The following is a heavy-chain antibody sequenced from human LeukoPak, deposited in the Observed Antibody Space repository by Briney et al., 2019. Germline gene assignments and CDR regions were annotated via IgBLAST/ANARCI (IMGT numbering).Heavy chain of an antibody. D-gene: IGHD3-22*01. CDR1: GGTFSSYA. J-gene: IGHJ3*02. Sequence: ASVKVSCKASGGTFSSYAISWVRQAPGQGLEWMGWMNPNSGNTGYAQKFQGRVTMTRNTSISTAYMELSSLRSEDTAVYYCARPYYYDSSDYPLDAFDIWGQGTMVTVSS. V-gene: IGHV1-8*02. CDR2: MNPNSGNT. CDR3: ARPYYYDSSDYPLDAFDI.